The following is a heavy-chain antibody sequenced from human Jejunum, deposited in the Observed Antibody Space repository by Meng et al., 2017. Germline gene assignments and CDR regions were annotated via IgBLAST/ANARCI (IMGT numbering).Heavy chain of an antibody. D-gene: IGHD6-19*01. CDR2: NYTSGST. CDR3: TRGGWYGIH. J-gene: IGHJ4*02. Sequence: HVQLLESGPGLAKPSETLSPTCAVSGGSISTSHWSGFRQPPGKGLGWSGYNYTSGSTYYNPSLQSRVTISTDTSKNQFSLRLNSVTAADTAVYYCTRGGWYGIHWGPGTLVTVSS. CDR1: GGSISTSH. V-gene: IGHV4-4*09.